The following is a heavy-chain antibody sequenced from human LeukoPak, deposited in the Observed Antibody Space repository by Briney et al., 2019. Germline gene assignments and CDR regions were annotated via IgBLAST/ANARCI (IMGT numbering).Heavy chain of an antibody. V-gene: IGHV1-8*02. J-gene: IGHJ6*03. CDR2: MNPNSGNT. CDR3: ARNYGSGSYGYYYYMDV. D-gene: IGHD3-10*01. Sequence: ASVKVSCKASGYTFSSYDINWVRQATGQGLEWMGWMNPNSGNTGYAQKFQGRVTMTRNTSISTAYMELSSLRSEDTAVYYCARNYGSGSYGYYYYMDVWGKGTTVTISS. CDR1: GYTFSSYD.